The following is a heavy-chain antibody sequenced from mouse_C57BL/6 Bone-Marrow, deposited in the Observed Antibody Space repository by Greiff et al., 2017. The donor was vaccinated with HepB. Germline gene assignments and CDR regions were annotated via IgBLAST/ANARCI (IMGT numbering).Heavy chain of an antibody. CDR3: ARSTYDGYYAMDY. CDR1: GYAFSSYW. CDR2: IYPGDGDT. J-gene: IGHJ4*01. V-gene: IGHV1-80*01. Sequence: ESGAELVKPGASVKISCKASGYAFSSYWMNWVKQRPGKGLEWIGQIYPGDGDTNYNGKFKGKATLTADKSSSTAYMQLSSLTSEDSAVYFCARSTYDGYYAMDYWGQGTSVTVSS. D-gene: IGHD2-3*01.